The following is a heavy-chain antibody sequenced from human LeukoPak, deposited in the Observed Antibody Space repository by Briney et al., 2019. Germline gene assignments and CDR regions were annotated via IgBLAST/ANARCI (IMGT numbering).Heavy chain of an antibody. CDR2: INHSGST. V-gene: IGHV4-34*01. D-gene: IGHD3-3*01. CDR3: ARLSADTYYDFWSGYPRENWFDP. Sequence: PSETLSLTCTVSGGSISSYYWSWIRQPPGKGLEWIGEINHSGSTNYNPSLKSRVTISVDTSKNQFSLKLSSVTAADTAVYYCARLSADTYYDFWSGYPRENWFDPWGQGTLVTVSS. J-gene: IGHJ5*02. CDR1: GGSISSYY.